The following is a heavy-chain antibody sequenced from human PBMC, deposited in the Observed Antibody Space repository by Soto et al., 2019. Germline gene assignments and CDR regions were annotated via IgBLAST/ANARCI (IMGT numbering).Heavy chain of an antibody. CDR1: GFTFSNAW. D-gene: IGHD5-12*01. CDR3: TTAGIPPIGYSGYDYYYYYMDV. Sequence: GGSLRLSCAASGFTFSNAWMSWVRQAPGKGLEWVGRIKSKTDGGTKDYAAPVKGRFTISRDDSKNTLYLQMNSLKTEDTAVYYCTTAGIPPIGYSGYDYYYYYMDVWGKGTTVTVSS. J-gene: IGHJ6*03. CDR2: IKSKTDGGTK. V-gene: IGHV3-15*01.